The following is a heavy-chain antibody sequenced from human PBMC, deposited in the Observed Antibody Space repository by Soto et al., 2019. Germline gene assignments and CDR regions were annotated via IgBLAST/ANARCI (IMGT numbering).Heavy chain of an antibody. J-gene: IGHJ4*02. D-gene: IGHD6-13*01. CDR3: ARRPRRQPLDH. CDR2: IYYSGIS. V-gene: IGHV4-39*01. Sequence: SETLSLTCTVSDDSINSNDYYWGWIRQPPGKGLEWIGNIYYSGISYYNPSLEGRVTISADRSKKQFSLRLTSATASDTAVYYCARRPRRQPLDHWGQGILVTVSS. CDR1: DDSINSNDYY.